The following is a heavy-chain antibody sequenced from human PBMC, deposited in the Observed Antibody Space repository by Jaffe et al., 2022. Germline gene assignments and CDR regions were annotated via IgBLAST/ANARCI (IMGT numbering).Heavy chain of an antibody. CDR2: ISSSGSTI. CDR3: ARDSIDGDYIPFDY. Sequence: EVQLVESGGGLVQPGGSLRLSCAASGFTFSSYEMNWVRQAPGKGLEWVSYISSSGSTIYYADSVKGRFTISRDNAKNSLYLQMNSLRAEDTAVYYCARDSIDGDYIPFDYWGQGTLVTVSS. CDR1: GFTFSSYE. V-gene: IGHV3-48*03. D-gene: IGHD2-21*02. J-gene: IGHJ4*02.